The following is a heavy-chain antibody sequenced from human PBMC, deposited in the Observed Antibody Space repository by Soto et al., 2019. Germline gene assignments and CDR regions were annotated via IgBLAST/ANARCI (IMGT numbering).Heavy chain of an antibody. CDR2: ISYDGSNK. CDR1: GLTIRNFG. V-gene: IGHV3-30*18. CDR3: AKEVNTAMVGYNWFDP. Sequence: PGRPHRHSWAAAGLTIRNFGMHWVRQDPGKGLEWVAVISYDGSNKYYADSVKGRFTISRDNSKNTLYLQMNSLRAEDTAVYYCAKEVNTAMVGYNWFDPWGQGTLVTVSS. J-gene: IGHJ5*02. D-gene: IGHD5-18*01.